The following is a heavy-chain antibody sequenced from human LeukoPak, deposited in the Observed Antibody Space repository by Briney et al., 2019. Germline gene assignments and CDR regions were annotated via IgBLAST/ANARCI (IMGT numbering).Heavy chain of an antibody. CDR2: ISYDGSNK. V-gene: IGHV3-30*18. Sequence: GGSLKLSCAASRFTFSSYGMHWVRQAPGKGLEWVAIISYDGSNKYYADSVKGRFTISRDNSKNTLYLQMNSLRAEDTAVYYCVKDPHPYSSSWPIIYYFDYWGQGTLVTVSS. CDR3: VKDPHPYSSSWPIIYYFDY. J-gene: IGHJ4*02. CDR1: RFTFSSYG. D-gene: IGHD6-13*01.